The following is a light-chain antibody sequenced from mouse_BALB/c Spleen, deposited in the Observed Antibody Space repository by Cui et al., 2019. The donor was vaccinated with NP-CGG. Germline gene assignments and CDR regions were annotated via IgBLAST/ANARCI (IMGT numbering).Light chain of an antibody. Sequence: QTVVTQESALTTSPGETVTLTCRSSTEAVTTSNYANWVQEKPDHLFTGLIGGTINRAPGVPARFSGSLIGDKAALSITGAQIEDEAIYFCALWYSNHWVFGGGTKLTVL. CDR3: ALWYSNHWV. J-gene: IGLJ1*01. CDR2: GTI. CDR1: TEAVTTSNY. V-gene: IGLV1*01.